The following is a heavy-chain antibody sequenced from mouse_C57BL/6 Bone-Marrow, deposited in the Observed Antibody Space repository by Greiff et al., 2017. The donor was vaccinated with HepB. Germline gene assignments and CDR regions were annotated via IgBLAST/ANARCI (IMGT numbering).Heavy chain of an antibody. CDR3: ARDYGSDGFSY. CDR2: INPGSGYT. V-gene: IGHV1-7*01. J-gene: IGHJ3*01. CDR1: GYTFTTYW. Sequence: VQLQESGAELAKPGASVRLSCKASGYTFTTYWMHWVKQRPGQGLDWIGYINPGSGYTKYNQKFKDKATLTADKSSSTAYMQLSSLTYEDSAVYFCARDYGSDGFSYWGQGTLVTVSA. D-gene: IGHD1-1*01.